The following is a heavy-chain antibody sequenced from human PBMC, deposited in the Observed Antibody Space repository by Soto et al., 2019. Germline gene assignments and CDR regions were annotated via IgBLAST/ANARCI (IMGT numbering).Heavy chain of an antibody. J-gene: IGHJ4*02. V-gene: IGHV3-66*01. D-gene: IGHD3-10*01. CDR3: ARCDGSATYCFFFAY. Sequence: EVQVVESGGGLVQSGGSLTLSCAASGFTVSNSYMSWVRQAPGKGLEWVSAIYSGGSTYYADSVKGRFTISRDNSRNTLYLQMNSLRAEDTAVYFCARCDGSATYCFFFAYWGQGNPGNVSS. CDR1: GFTVSNSY. CDR2: IYSGGST.